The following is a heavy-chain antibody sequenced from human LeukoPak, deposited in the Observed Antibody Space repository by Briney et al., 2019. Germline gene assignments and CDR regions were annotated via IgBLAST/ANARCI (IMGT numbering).Heavy chain of an antibody. J-gene: IGHJ6*03. CDR1: GGSINSGDYY. CDR2: IYYSGST. Sequence: SETLSLTCTVSGGSINSGDYYWVWIRQPPGKGLEWIGSIYYSGSTSYNPSLKSRVTMTVDTSKSQFSLKLSSVTAADTAVYYCARVMGDYVWGSYRWEVNYYYYYMDVWGKGTTVTVSS. V-gene: IGHV4-39*07. D-gene: IGHD3-16*02. CDR3: ARVMGDYVWGSYRWEVNYYYYYMDV.